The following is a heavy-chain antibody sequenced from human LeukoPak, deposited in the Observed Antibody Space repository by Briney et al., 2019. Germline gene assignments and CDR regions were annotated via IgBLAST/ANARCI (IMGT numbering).Heavy chain of an antibody. CDR2: INVDGTAE. Sequence: GGSLRLSCAASGFSFSTIYMSWVRQTPGQGLEWVANINVDGTAEYYVDSVKGRFAISRDNAKNSLYLQMNSLRAEDTAVYYCARDPYRIAFDIWGQGTVVLVSS. CDR3: ARDPYRIAFDI. V-gene: IGHV3-7*03. J-gene: IGHJ3*02. CDR1: GFSFSTIY. D-gene: IGHD1-26*01.